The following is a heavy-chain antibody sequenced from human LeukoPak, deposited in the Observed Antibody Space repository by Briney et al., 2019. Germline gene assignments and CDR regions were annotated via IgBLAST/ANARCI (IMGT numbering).Heavy chain of an antibody. CDR3: AGLGYCSSTSRYVQL. J-gene: IGHJ4*02. CDR2: MHHSGSD. V-gene: IGHV4-38-2*01. CDR1: GYSVASAYY. D-gene: IGHD2-2*01. Sequence: SETLSLTCAVSGYSVASAYYWGWIRQAPGKGLEWIGSMHHSGSDYYNPSLKSRVTISMDTSKNQFSLNLRFVTAADGAVYYCAGLGYCSSTSRYVQLWGQGTPVTVSS.